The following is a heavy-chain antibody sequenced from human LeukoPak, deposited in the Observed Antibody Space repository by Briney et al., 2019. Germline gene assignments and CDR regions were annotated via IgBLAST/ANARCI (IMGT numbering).Heavy chain of an antibody. CDR1: GFTLSTYI. J-gene: IGHJ3*02. V-gene: IGHV3-30-3*02. D-gene: IGHD6-25*01. Sequence: PGGSLRLSCAAPGFTLSTYILHWVRQAPGRGLEWTAVSSNDDSIKIYAESVKGRFTVSRDNSVNTLYLQMNSLNFEDTAMYYCAIEGHSSGLAGTFGIWGQGTMVTISS. CDR2: SSNDDSIK. CDR3: AIEGHSSGLAGTFGI.